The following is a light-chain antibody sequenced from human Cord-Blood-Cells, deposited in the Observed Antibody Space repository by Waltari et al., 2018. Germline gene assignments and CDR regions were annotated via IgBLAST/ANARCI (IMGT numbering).Light chain of an antibody. Sequence: SYELTQPSSVSVSPGQTARITCPGDVLAKKYARWFQQKPGQAPVLVIYKDSERPSGIPERFSGSSSGTTVTLTISGAQVEDGADYYCYSAADNNWVFGGGTKLTVL. V-gene: IGLV3-27*01. CDR2: KDS. CDR3: YSAADNNWV. J-gene: IGLJ3*02. CDR1: VLAKKY.